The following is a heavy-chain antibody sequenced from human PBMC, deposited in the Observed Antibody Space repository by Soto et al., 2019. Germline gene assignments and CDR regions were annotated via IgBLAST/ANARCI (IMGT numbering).Heavy chain of an antibody. J-gene: IGHJ4*02. CDR3: AKLHQNPHYFDY. CDR2: FDPEDGET. D-gene: IGHD1-7*01. Sequence: ASVKVSCKVSGYTLTELSMHWVRQAPGKGLEWMGGFDPEDGETIYAQKFQGRVTMTEDTSTDTAYMELSSLRSEDTAVYYCAKLHQNPHYFDYWGQGTLVTVSS. V-gene: IGHV1-24*01. CDR1: GYTLTELS.